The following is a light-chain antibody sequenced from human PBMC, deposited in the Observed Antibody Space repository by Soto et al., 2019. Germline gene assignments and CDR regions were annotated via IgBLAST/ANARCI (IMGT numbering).Light chain of an antibody. V-gene: IGKV3-20*01. CDR2: GAS. CDR3: QQYATSPLT. CDR1: QSVSSN. J-gene: IGKJ4*01. Sequence: EIVMTQSPATLSVSPGERATLSCRASQSVSSNLAWYQQKPGQAPRLLIYGASIRATGIPDRFSGSGSGTDFTLTISRLEPEDFAVYYCQQYATSPLTFGGGTKVDIK.